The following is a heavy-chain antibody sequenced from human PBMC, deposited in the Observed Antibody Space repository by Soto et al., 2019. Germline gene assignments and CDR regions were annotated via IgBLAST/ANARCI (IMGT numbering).Heavy chain of an antibody. Sequence: EVQLVESGGGLVKSGGSLRVSCAASGFTFSSAWMTWVRQAPGKGLEWVGRIKSKVDGETTDYAAPVKGRLTISRDDSESTLYLPMNSLKSEDTAVYYCAADVPSQGRGEFDYWGQGTLFTVSS. V-gene: IGHV3-15*07. J-gene: IGHJ4*02. CDR3: AADVPSQGRGEFDY. CDR1: GFTFSSAW. CDR2: IKSKVDGETT.